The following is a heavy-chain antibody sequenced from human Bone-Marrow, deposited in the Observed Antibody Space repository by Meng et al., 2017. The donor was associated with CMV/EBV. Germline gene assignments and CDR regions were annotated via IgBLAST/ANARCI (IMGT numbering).Heavy chain of an antibody. CDR2: INADGSST. D-gene: IGHD1-26*01. CDR1: GFTFSSHW. CDR3: ARGGSGWT. J-gene: IGHJ5*02. V-gene: IGHV3-74*01. Sequence: GGSLRLSCAASGFTFSSHWMHWVRQAPGKGLVCVSHINADGSSTSYADSVKGRFTISRDNAKHSLYLQMNSLRAEDTAVYYCARGGSGWTWGQGTLVTVSS.